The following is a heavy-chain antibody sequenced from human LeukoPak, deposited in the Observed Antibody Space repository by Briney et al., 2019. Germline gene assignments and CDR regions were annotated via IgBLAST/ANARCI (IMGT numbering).Heavy chain of an antibody. Sequence: SETLSLTCAGYGGSFSGYYWSWIRQPPGKGLEWIGEINHSGSTNYNPSLKSRVTISVDTSKNQFSLKLSSVTAADTAVYYCARGRITMVRGVTQADRFDYWGQGTLVTVSS. V-gene: IGHV4-34*01. CDR2: INHSGST. CDR1: GGSFSGYY. D-gene: IGHD3-10*01. J-gene: IGHJ4*02. CDR3: ARGRITMVRGVTQADRFDY.